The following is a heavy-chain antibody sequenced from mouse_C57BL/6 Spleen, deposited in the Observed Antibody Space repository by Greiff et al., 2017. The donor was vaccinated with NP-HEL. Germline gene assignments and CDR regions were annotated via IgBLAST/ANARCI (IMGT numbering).Heavy chain of an antibody. CDR3: ARWRLLRYYAMDY. CDR1: GFTFSDYG. V-gene: IGHV5-17*01. D-gene: IGHD2-3*01. Sequence: EVHLVESGGGLVKPGGSLKLSCAASGFTFSDYGMHWVRQAPEKGLEWVAYISSGSSTIYYADTVKGRFTFSRDNAKNTLFLQITSLRSEDTAMYYCARWRLLRYYAMDYWGQGTSVTVSS. J-gene: IGHJ4*01. CDR2: ISSGSSTI.